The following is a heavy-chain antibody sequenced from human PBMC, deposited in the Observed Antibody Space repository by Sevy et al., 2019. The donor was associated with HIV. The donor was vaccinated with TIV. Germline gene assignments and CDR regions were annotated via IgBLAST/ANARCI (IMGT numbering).Heavy chain of an antibody. V-gene: IGHV3-30-3*01. D-gene: IGHD1-1*01. J-gene: IGHJ1*01. CDR1: GFTFNFFS. Sequence: GGSLRLSCAVSGFTFNFFSMHWVRQAPGKGLEWVATISFDGSNEHYADSVKGRFTISRDNSKNSLFLQMNSLRADDSAVYYCALERLSSAVAEYFHNWGQGTLVTVSS. CDR3: ALERLSSAVAEYFHN. CDR2: ISFDGSNE.